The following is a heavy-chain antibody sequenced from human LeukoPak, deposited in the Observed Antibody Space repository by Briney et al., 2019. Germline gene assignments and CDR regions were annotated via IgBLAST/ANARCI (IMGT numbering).Heavy chain of an antibody. D-gene: IGHD5-12*01. J-gene: IGHJ5*02. CDR2: IYKSGST. V-gene: IGHV4-59*08. CDR3: ARTRGAQVAHMWFDN. Sequence: SETRSLTWSVAGGANSTYWWSWIRQSPGKGLDWIAYIYKSGSTKYNPSLASRVTISMDMSKNQFSLNLTSVTAADTAVYYCARTRGAQVAHMWFDNWRQGILVTVSS. CDR1: GGANSTYW.